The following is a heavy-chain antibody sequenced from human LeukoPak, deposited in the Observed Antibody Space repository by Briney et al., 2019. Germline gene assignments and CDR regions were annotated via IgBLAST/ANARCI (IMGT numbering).Heavy chain of an antibody. Sequence: PGGSLRLSCSASRFTFSSYTMNWVRQAPGKGLEWVSSIDPSSTYIYYADSVKGRFTISRDNAQNSLYLQMNSLRAEDTAVYYCATAYSNYGYCLDYWGQGSLVTVSS. V-gene: IGHV3-21*01. J-gene: IGHJ4*02. CDR2: IDPSSTYI. D-gene: IGHD3-10*01. CDR3: ATAYSNYGYCLDY. CDR1: RFTFSSYT.